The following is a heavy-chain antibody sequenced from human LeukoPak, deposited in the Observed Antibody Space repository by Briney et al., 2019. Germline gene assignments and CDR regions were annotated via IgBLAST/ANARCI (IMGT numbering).Heavy chain of an antibody. V-gene: IGHV3-74*01. CDR1: GFTFSSRL. CDR3: HPLSYVSN. CDR2: IKDDGTT. Sequence: QPGGSLRLSCAVSGFTFSSRLMHWVRQAPGKGLVWVAPIKDDGTTNYADSVRGRFTASRDDAKNTVYLQMSSLRADDTAVYYCHPLSYVSNWGQGTLVTVSA. J-gene: IGHJ4*02. D-gene: IGHD3-22*01.